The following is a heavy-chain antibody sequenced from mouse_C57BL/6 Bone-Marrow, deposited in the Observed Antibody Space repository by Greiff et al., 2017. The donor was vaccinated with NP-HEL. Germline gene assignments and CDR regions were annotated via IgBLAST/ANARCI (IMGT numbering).Heavy chain of an antibody. D-gene: IGHD1-1*01. V-gene: IGHV5-15*01. CDR1: GFTFSDYG. J-gene: IGHJ4*01. CDR2: ISNLAYSI. Sequence: DVKLVESGGGLVQPGGSLKLSCAASGFTFSDYGMAWVRQAPRKGPEWVAFISNLAYSIYYADTVTGRFTISRENAKNTLYLEMSSLRSEDTAMYYCARKTTVVATDYAMDYWGQGTSVTVSS. CDR3: ARKTTVVATDYAMDY.